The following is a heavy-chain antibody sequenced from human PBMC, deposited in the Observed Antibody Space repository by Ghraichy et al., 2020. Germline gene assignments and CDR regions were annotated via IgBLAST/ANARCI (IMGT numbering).Heavy chain of an antibody. D-gene: IGHD2-21*02. CDR2: ITEDGSKK. CDR3: ASLSRYCGGDCYSGSFNY. V-gene: IGHV3-7*03. CDR1: GFTFSSFW. Sequence: GGSLRLSCAASGFTFSSFWMSWVRQAPGKGLEWVSSITEDGSKKYYVDSVKGRFTISRDNAKNSLYLQMNSLRTEDTAVYYCASLSRYCGGDCYSGSFNYWGQGTLVIVSS. J-gene: IGHJ4*02.